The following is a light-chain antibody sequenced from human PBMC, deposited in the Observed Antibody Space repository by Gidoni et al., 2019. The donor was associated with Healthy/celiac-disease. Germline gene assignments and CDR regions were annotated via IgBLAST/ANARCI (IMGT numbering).Light chain of an antibody. CDR3: AAWDDSLNGVRV. J-gene: IGLJ2*01. V-gene: IGLV1-44*01. CDR1: STNIGSNT. Sequence: QAVLTQPPSASGTPGQRVTISCSGSSTNIGSNTVNWDQQLPGTAPKLLIYSNNQRPSGVPYRFSGSKSGTSASLAISGLQSEDEADYYCAAWDDSLNGVRVFCGGTKLTVL. CDR2: SNN.